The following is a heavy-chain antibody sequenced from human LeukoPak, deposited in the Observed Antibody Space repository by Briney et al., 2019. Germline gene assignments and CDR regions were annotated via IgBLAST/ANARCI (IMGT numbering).Heavy chain of an antibody. CDR1: GGSISSYY. Sequence: SETLSLTCTVSGGSISSYYWSWIRQPPGKGLEWIGYIYYNGSTNYNPSLKSRVTISVDTSKNQFSLKLSSVTAADTAVYYCARVPYGDYEDAFDIWGQGTMVTVSS. J-gene: IGHJ3*02. CDR2: IYYNGST. V-gene: IGHV4-59*01. D-gene: IGHD4-17*01. CDR3: ARVPYGDYEDAFDI.